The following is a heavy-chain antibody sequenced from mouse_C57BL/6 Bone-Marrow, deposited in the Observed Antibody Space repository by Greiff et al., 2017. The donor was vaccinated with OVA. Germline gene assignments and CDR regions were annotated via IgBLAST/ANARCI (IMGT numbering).Heavy chain of an antibody. CDR1: GFTFSSYA. Sequence: EVQLVESGGGLVKPGGSLKLSCAASGFTFSSYAMSWVRQTPEKRLEWVATISDGGSYTYYPDNVKGRFTISRDNAKNNLYLQMSHLKSENTAMYYCARKGYYFDYWGQCTTLTVSS. J-gene: IGHJ2*01. V-gene: IGHV5-4*01. CDR2: ISDGGSYT. CDR3: ARKGYYFDY.